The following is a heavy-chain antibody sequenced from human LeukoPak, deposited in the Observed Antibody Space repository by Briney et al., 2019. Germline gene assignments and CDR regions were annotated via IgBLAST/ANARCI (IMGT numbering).Heavy chain of an antibody. J-gene: IGHJ6*02. CDR1: GGSISSSSYY. Sequence: PSETLSLTCTVSGGSISSSSYYWGWIRHPPGKGLECIGSLYYSGDPHYNPSLTRRVTISLDPSKNQFSLGLSSVTAADTAVYSCARHLNYYGSGSYGAYYFYGMDVWGQGTTVTVSS. CDR3: ARHLNYYGSGSYGAYYFYGMDV. CDR2: LYYSGDP. V-gene: IGHV4-39*01. D-gene: IGHD3-10*01.